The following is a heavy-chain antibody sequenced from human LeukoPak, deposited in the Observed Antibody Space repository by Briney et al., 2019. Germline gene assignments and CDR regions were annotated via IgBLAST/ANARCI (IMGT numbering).Heavy chain of an antibody. V-gene: IGHV4-4*02. CDR2: IYHSGST. CDR3: AALPSGYSSSWYKG. CDR1: GGSISSSNW. D-gene: IGHD6-13*01. Sequence: SGTLSLTCAVSGGSISSSNWWSWVRQPPGKGLEWIGEIYHSGSTNYNPSLKSRVTISVDKSKNQFSLKLSSVTAADTAVYYCAALPSGYSSSWYKGWGQGTLVTVSS. J-gene: IGHJ4*02.